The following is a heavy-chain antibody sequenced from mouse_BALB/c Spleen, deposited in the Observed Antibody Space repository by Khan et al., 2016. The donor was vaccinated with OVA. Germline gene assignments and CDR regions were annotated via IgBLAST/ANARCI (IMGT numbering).Heavy chain of an antibody. J-gene: IGHJ3*01. CDR1: GYTFTDYI. CDR2: IYPNNGDT. V-gene: IGHV1S29*02. D-gene: IGHD1-2*01. CDR3: ARSGYGSFAY. Sequence: VQRQQSGPELVKLGASVKISCRASGYTFTDYIMDWVKQSHGKSLEWIGYIYPNNGDTGYNQKFKTKATLNVDISSSTAYMELRSLTSEDSAVYCCARSGYGSFAYWGQGTLVTVSA.